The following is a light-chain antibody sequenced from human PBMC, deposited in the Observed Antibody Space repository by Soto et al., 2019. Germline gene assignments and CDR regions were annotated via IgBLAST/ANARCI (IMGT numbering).Light chain of an antibody. V-gene: IGLV2-8*01. CDR2: GVS. CDR1: SSDVGGYNY. J-gene: IGLJ1*01. Sequence: LTQPPSASGSPGQSVTISCTGTSSDVGGYNYVSWYQQHPGKAPKLMIYGVSKRPSGVPDRFSGSKSGNTASLTVSGLQAEDEADYYCSSYAGSNNYVFGTGTKVTVL. CDR3: SSYAGSNNYV.